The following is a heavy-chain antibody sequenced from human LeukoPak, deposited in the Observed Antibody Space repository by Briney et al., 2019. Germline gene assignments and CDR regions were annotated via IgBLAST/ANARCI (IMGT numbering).Heavy chain of an antibody. Sequence: SETLSLTCAVYGGSFSGYYWSWIRQPPGKGLEWIGEINHSGSTNYNPSLKSRVTISVDTSKNQFSLKLSSVTAADTAVYYCARGLGQRRGKNEYFQHWGQGTLVTVSS. CDR1: GGSFSGYY. V-gene: IGHV4-34*01. J-gene: IGHJ1*01. CDR2: INHSGST. D-gene: IGHD3-16*01. CDR3: ARGLGQRRGKNEYFQH.